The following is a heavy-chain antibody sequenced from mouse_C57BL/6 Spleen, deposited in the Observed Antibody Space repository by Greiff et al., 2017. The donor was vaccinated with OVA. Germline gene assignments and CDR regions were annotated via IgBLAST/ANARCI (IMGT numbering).Heavy chain of an antibody. Sequence: EVQLVESGGGLVKPGGSLKLSCAASGFTFSDYGMHWVRQAPEKGLEWVAYISSGSSTIYYADPVKGRFTISRDNAKNTLFLQRTSLRSEDTAMYYCARGGLDYGNFSWYIDGGGTGTTVTVSS. CDR2: ISSGSSTI. CDR1: GFTFSDYG. V-gene: IGHV5-17*01. D-gene: IGHD2-1*01. J-gene: IGHJ1*03. CDR3: ARGGLDYGNFSWYIDG.